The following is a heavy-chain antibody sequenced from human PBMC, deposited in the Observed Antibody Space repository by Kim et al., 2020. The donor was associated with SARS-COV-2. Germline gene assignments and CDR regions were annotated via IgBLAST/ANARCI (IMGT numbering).Heavy chain of an antibody. CDR3: GRGGWSLDF. CDR2: GST. D-gene: IGHD2-15*01. V-gene: IGHV4-61*02. J-gene: IGHJ4*02. Sequence: GSTNYNPSLKGRLTISVDTSKNQFSLKLSSVTAADTAVYYCGRGGWSLDFWGQGALVTVSS.